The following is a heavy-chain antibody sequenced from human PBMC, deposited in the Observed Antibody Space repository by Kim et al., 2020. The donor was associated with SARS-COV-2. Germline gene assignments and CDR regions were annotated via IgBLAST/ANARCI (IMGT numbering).Heavy chain of an antibody. D-gene: IGHD6-19*01. Sequence: LSLTCAASGFTFSSYGMHWVRQAPGKGLEWVAVIWYDGSNKYYADSVKGRFTISRDNSKNTLYLQMNSLRAEDTAVYYCAREVAGTRNYYYGMDVWGQGTTVTVSS. CDR1: GFTFSSYG. CDR2: IWYDGSNK. V-gene: IGHV3-33*01. J-gene: IGHJ6*02. CDR3: AREVAGTRNYYYGMDV.